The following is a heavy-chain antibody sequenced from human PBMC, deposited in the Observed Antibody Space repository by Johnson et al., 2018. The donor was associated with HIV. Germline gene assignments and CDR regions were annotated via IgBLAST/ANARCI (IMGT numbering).Heavy chain of an antibody. CDR3: AGGKGAAAGLSSFDV. J-gene: IGHJ3*01. Sequence: VQLVESGGGVVRPGGSLRLSCVASGFTFDDSGMRWVRQAPGKGLEWGSSINWISRSPDYDDSMKGRLPISRANPRNSLYLQMSSLRAGDTALSYCAGGKGAAAGLSSFDVWGQGTMVSVSS. D-gene: IGHD6-13*01. V-gene: IGHV3-20*04. CDR2: INWISRSP. CDR1: GFTFDDSG.